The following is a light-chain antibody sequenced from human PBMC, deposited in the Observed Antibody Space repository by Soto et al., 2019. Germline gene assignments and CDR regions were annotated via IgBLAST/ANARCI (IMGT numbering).Light chain of an antibody. J-gene: IGKJ1*01. CDR2: WAS. CDR3: QQYYSTPRT. CDR1: QSVLYSSNRKNY. V-gene: IGKV4-1*01. Sequence: EIAMTQSPDSLAVSLGERATINCKSSQSVLYSSNRKNYLAWYQQKAGQAPKLLIYWASTREAGVPDRFSGSGSGTDFTLTISSLQAEDVAVYYCQQYYSTPRTFGQGTKVEIK.